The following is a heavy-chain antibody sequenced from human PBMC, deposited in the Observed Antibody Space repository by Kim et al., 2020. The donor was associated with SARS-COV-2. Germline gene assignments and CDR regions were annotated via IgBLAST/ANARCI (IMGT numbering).Heavy chain of an antibody. V-gene: IGHV6-1*01. CDR1: GDSVSSNSAA. Sequence: SQTLSLTCAISGDSVSSNSAAWNWIRQSPSRGLEWLGRTYYRSKWYNDYAVSVKSRITINPDTSKNQFSLQLNSVTPEDTAVYYCARGGWAANWGSRDYAFDIWGQGTMVTVSS. J-gene: IGHJ3*02. CDR2: TYYRSKWYN. CDR3: ARGGWAANWGSRDYAFDI. D-gene: IGHD7-27*01.